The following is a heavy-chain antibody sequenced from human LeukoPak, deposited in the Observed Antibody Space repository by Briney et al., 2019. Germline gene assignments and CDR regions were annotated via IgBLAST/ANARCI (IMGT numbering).Heavy chain of an antibody. J-gene: IGHJ4*02. Sequence: GGSLRLSCAASGFTFSSYSMNWVRQAPGKGLEWVSSISSSSSYIYYADSVKGRSTISRDNAKNSLYLQMNSLRAEDTAVYYCARGGVVVTDTLNDYWGQGTLVTVSS. CDR1: GFTFSSYS. CDR3: ARGGVVVTDTLNDY. CDR2: ISSSSSYI. D-gene: IGHD2-21*02. V-gene: IGHV3-21*01.